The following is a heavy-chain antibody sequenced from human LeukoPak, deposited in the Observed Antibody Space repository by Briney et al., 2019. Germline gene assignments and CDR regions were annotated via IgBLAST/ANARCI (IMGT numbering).Heavy chain of an antibody. J-gene: IGHJ4*02. CDR3: ARLRRYYGSGSYYYFDY. CDR2: INHSGST. Sequence: PSETLSLTCTVSGGSISSYYWSWIRQPPGKGLEWIGEINHSGSTNYNPSLKSRVTISVDTSKNQFSLKLSSVTAADTAVYYCARLRRYYGSGSYYYFDYWGQGTLVTVSS. CDR1: GGSISSYY. V-gene: IGHV4-34*01. D-gene: IGHD3-10*01.